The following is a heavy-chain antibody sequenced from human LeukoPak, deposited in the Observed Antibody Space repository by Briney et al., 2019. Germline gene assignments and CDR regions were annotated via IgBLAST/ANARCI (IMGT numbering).Heavy chain of an antibody. CDR3: ARSGGFGEFTNWFDP. J-gene: IGHJ5*02. Sequence: GGSLRLSCAASGINFNGYWMGWVRQPPGKGLEWVAYISRSGSNIYYADSVKGRFTISRDNAKNSLYLQMNSLRAEDTAVYYCARSGGFGEFTNWFDPWGQGTLVTVSS. CDR2: ISRSGSNI. CDR1: GINFNGYW. V-gene: IGHV3-11*01. D-gene: IGHD3-10*01.